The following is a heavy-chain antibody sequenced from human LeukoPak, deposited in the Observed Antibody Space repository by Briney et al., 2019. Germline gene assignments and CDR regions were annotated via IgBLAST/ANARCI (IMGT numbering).Heavy chain of an antibody. V-gene: IGHV3-21*01. CDR3: ARGPIVGATPAPFDY. Sequence: GGSLRLSCAASGFTFSSYGMTWVRQAPGKGLEWVSSISSSRSYIYYADSVKGRFTISRDNANNSLYLQMNSLRADDTAVYYCARGPIVGATPAPFDYWGQGTLVTVSS. D-gene: IGHD1-26*01. CDR1: GFTFSSYG. CDR2: ISSSRSYI. J-gene: IGHJ4*02.